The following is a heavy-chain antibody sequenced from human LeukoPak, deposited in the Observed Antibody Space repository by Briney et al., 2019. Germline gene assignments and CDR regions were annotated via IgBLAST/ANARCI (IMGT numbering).Heavy chain of an antibody. V-gene: IGHV3-21*01. CDR2: ISSSSSYI. CDR1: GFTFSSYS. CDR3: ARDLPSPTYDFWSGYSNFDY. Sequence: PGGSLRLSCAASGFTFSSYSMNWVRQAPGKGLEWVSSISSSSSYIYYADSVKGRFTISRDNAKNSLYLQMNSLRAEDTAVYYCARDLPSPTYDFWSGYSNFDYWGQGTLVTVSS. D-gene: IGHD3-3*01. J-gene: IGHJ4*02.